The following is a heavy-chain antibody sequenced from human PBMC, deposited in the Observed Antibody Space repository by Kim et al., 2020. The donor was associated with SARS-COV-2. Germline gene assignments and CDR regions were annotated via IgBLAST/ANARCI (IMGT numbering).Heavy chain of an antibody. V-gene: IGHV3-30*09. Sequence: GMSLRLSCAASGFSFSNYAMHWVRQAPGKGLEWVAVISNDGGDKYYADSVRGRFVISRDRSMNTLYLEMSGLRAEDTAVYYCARDNRIARFGVVRTYYYYMDVWGSGTTVTVSS. D-gene: IGHD3-3*01. CDR3: ARDNRIARFGVVRTYYYYMDV. CDR2: ISNDGGDK. CDR1: GFSFSNYA. J-gene: IGHJ6*03.